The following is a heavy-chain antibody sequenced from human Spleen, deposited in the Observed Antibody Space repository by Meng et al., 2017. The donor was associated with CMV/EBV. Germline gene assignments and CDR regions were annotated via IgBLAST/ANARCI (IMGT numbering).Heavy chain of an antibody. Sequence: LPLPCAVFVGSFRVYYWSWLRHPQGKGLEWIGEINHSGSTNYTPSLKSRVTISVDTSKNQFSLKLSSVTAADTAVYYCARARRRTFDPWGQGTLVTVSS. CDR2: INHSGST. CDR3: ARARRRTFDP. V-gene: IGHV4-34*01. J-gene: IGHJ5*02. D-gene: IGHD5-24*01. CDR1: VGSFRVYY.